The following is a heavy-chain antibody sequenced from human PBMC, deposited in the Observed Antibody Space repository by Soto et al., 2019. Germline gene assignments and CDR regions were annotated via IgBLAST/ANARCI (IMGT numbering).Heavy chain of an antibody. CDR1: GFTFRNYP. Sequence: QVQLVESGGGVVQPGRSLGLSCVDSGFTFRNYPMHWVRQAPGMGLEWVAVISYDGSNEYYADSVKGRFTISRDNSKNTLYLQMNSLRTEDTAVYYCARGYYYGSGTYVDYWGQGTLVTVSS. CDR3: ARGYYYGSGTYVDY. V-gene: IGHV3-30-3*01. D-gene: IGHD3-10*01. CDR2: ISYDGSNE. J-gene: IGHJ4*02.